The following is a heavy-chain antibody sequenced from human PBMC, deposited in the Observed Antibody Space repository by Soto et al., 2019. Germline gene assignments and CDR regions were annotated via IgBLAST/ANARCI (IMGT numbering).Heavy chain of an antibody. CDR2: ISRSTI. D-gene: IGHD7-27*01. CDR1: GFSLRSLS. V-gene: IGHV3-48*02. CDR3: ARDLNWAFDY. Sequence: GGCLRLSCAGSGFSLRSLSMNWVRQAPGKGLEWVSYISRSTISYVDSVKGRFTISRDNARNSVYLQMNSLRDEDTAVYYCARDLNWAFDYWGLGILVTVSS. J-gene: IGHJ4*02.